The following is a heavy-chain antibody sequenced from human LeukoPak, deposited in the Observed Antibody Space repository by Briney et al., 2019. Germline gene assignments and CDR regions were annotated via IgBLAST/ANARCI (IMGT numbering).Heavy chain of an antibody. V-gene: IGHV3-23*01. CDR3: AKRYCGGGSCYAAY. D-gene: IGHD2-15*01. CDR2: ISASGGST. Sequence: GGALRLSCAASGFTFSSYSMNWVRQAPGKGLEWVSAISASGGSTYYADSVKGRFTISRDNSKNTLSLQMNSLRVEDTALYYCAKRYCGGGSCYAAYWGQGTLVTVSS. J-gene: IGHJ4*02. CDR1: GFTFSSYS.